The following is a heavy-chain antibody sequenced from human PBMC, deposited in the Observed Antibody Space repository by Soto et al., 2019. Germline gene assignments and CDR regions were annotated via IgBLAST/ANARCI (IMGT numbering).Heavy chain of an antibody. CDR3: ARVKYYYGSGSYYTYDY. V-gene: IGHV4-31*03. J-gene: IGHJ4*02. CDR1: GGSISSGGYY. Sequence: SETLSLTFTVSGGSISSGGYYWSWIRQHSGKGLEWIGYIYYSGSTYYNPSLKSRVTISVDTSKNQFSLKLSSVTAADTAVYYCARVKYYYGSGSYYTYDYWGQGTLVTVSS. D-gene: IGHD3-10*01. CDR2: IYYSGST.